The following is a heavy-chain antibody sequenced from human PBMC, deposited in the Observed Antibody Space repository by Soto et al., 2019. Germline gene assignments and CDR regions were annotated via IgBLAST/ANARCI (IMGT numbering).Heavy chain of an antibody. Sequence: PSETLSLTCTVSGGSISSGGYYWSWIRQHPGKGLEWIGYIYYSGSTYYNPSLKSRVTISVDTSKNQFSLKLSSVTAADTAVYYCASNLEPGEYYFDYWGQGTLVTVSS. CDR3: ASNLEPGEYYFDY. V-gene: IGHV4-31*03. J-gene: IGHJ4*02. CDR2: IYYSGST. CDR1: GGSISSGGYY. D-gene: IGHD3-16*01.